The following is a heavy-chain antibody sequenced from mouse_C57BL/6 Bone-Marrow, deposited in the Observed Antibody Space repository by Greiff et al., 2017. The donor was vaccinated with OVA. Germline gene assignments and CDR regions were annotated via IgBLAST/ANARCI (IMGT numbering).Heavy chain of an antibody. CDR3: ARRDYDYDYFDY. D-gene: IGHD2-4*01. V-gene: IGHV3-6*01. CDR2: ISYDGSN. J-gene: IGHJ2*01. CDR1: GYSITSGYY. Sequence: EVKLQESGPGLVKPAQSLSLSCSVTGYSITSGYYWNWIRQLPGNKLECMGYISYDGSNNYNPSLKNRISITRDTSQNQFFLKLNSVTTEDTATEYCARRDYDYDYFDYWGQGTTLTVSS.